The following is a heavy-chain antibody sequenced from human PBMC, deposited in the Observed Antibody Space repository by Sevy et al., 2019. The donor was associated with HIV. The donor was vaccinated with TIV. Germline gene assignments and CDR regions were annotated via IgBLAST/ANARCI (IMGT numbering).Heavy chain of an antibody. J-gene: IGHJ6*02. V-gene: IGHV4-4*07. D-gene: IGHD3-3*01. CDR3: ARDDQDSWSGYYKVQYQYIMDV. CDR2: IYSSGTA. CDR1: GGSINNYW. Sequence: SETLYLTCTVSGGSINNYWWGWIRQSAGKGLEWIGRIYSSGTADYNPSLKSRVTMSVDTARNQFSLKMSSVTAADTAVYFCARDDQDSWSGYYKVQYQYIMDVWGQGTTVTVSS.